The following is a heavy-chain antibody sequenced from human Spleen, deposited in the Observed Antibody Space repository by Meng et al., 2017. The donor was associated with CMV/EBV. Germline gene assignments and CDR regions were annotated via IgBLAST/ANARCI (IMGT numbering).Heavy chain of an antibody. CDR1: GFSFNTFG. CDR3: AKSSGVVPVTAFDF. CDR2: IRYDGRNS. V-gene: IGHV3-30*02. Sequence: GGSLRLSCAASGFSFNTFGMNWVRQAPGKGLQWVEFIRYDGRNSYYADSVKGRFSISRDNSKNTLYLQMNSLRAEDTAVYYCAKSSGVVPVTAFDFWGQGTMVTVSS. J-gene: IGHJ3*01. D-gene: IGHD2-2*01.